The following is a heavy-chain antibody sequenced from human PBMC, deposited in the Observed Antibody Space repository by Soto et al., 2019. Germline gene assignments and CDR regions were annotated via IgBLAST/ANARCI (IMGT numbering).Heavy chain of an antibody. CDR3: ARVRQLAGYFYCVSDV. CDR2: ISAYNGDT. Sequence: QVQLLQSGAEVKKPGASVKVSCTASGYTFTNYGITWVRQAPGQGLECMGWISAYNGDTHYTQRLQGRVAMTTDTSPSTAYMELRGLRSAGTAVYYCARVRQLAGYFYCVSDVWGNGTTVTVSS. J-gene: IGHJ6*03. V-gene: IGHV1-18*01. D-gene: IGHD6-6*01. CDR1: GYTFTNYG.